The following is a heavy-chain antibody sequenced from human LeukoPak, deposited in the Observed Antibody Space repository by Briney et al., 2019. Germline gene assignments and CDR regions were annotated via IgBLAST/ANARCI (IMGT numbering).Heavy chain of an antibody. CDR1: GFTFSGFS. Sequence: GGSLRLSCAASGFTFSGFSMSWVRQSPTKGLEWVANIKQDGSERYYVDSVKGRFTISRDNAKNSLSLQMNNLRVEDTAVYYCAKDQRWESPHYLDSWGQGTLVTVSS. J-gene: IGHJ4*02. CDR2: IKQDGSER. D-gene: IGHD1-26*01. V-gene: IGHV3-7*01. CDR3: AKDQRWESPHYLDS.